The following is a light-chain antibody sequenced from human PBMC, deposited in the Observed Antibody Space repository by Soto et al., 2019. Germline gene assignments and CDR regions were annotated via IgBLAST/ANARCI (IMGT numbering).Light chain of an antibody. CDR2: EVN. CDR3: NSYAGSNTVV. J-gene: IGLJ2*01. V-gene: IGLV2-8*01. Sequence: QSALTQPPSASGSPGQSVTISCTGTSSDVGGYNFVSWYQQHPGKAPKLIIYEVNNRPSGVPDRFSGSKSGNTASLSVSGLQAEDEADYYCNSYAGSNTVVFGGGTKLTVL. CDR1: SSDVGGYNF.